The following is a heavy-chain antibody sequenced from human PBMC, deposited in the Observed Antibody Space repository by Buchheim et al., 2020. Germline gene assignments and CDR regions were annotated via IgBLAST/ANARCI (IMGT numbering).Heavy chain of an antibody. J-gene: IGHJ4*02. CDR3: SRGGSYGFDY. D-gene: IGHD5-18*01. Sequence: EVQLVESGGGLVQPGRSLRLSCTTSGFTFGDYAMTWFRVAPGKGLEWVGFIRSKTYGGTTEYAASVRGRFTVSRDDSKRIAYLQMNSLKSEDTAVYYCSRGGSYGFDYWGQGTL. CDR1: GFTFGDYA. V-gene: IGHV3-49*03. CDR2: IRSKTYGGTT.